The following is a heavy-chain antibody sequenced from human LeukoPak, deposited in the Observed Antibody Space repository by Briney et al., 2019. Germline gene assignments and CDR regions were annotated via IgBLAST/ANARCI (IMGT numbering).Heavy chain of an antibody. CDR3: GKTTTGYSSGQKPAWPVDY. V-gene: IGHV3-23*01. J-gene: IGHJ4*02. D-gene: IGHD6-19*01. CDR1: GFTFSSYA. Sequence: PGGSLRLSCAASGFTFSSYAMSWVRQAPGKGLEWVSTISVSGGDTFYADSVKGRFTTSRDNSKNTLYLQINSLRAEDTAVYYCGKTTTGYSSGQKPAWPVDYWGQGTLVTVSS. CDR2: ISVSGGDT.